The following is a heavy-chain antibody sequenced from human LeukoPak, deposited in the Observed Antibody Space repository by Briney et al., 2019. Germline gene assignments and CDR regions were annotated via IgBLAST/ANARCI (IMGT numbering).Heavy chain of an antibody. CDR1: GFTFTSNA. J-gene: IGHJ4*02. CDR2: ISYAGSKY. CDR3: ARDHSHYDSSGYFGL. Sequence: GGSLRFSWAAAGFTFTSNAMHWVRQAPGKRRGWVSCISYAGSKYYSPQSVKGRFTISRNNSKNTLSVQMNKLRAADTAVYYSARDHSHYDSSGYFGLWGQGALVTVSS. V-gene: IGHV3-30*01. D-gene: IGHD3-22*01.